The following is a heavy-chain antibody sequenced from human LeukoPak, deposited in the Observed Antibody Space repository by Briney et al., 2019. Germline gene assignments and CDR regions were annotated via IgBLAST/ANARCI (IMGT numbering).Heavy chain of an antibody. CDR1: GFTFSTFS. CDR3: TRDPEALDY. J-gene: IGHJ4*02. Sequence: GGSLRLSCVASGFTFSTFSMNWVRQAPGKGLEWVSYITGSSSPIYYADSVEGRFTISRDNAKNSVYLEMNKLRDEDTAVYYCTRDPEALDYWGQGTLVTVSS. CDR2: ITGSSSPI. V-gene: IGHV3-48*02.